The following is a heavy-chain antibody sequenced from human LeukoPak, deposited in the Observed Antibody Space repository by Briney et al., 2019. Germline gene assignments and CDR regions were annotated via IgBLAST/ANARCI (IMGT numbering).Heavy chain of an antibody. J-gene: IGHJ4*02. D-gene: IGHD3-10*01. CDR2: IKQDGSEK. V-gene: IGHV3-7*01. CDR1: GFTFSSYW. Sequence: GGSLRLSCAASGFTFSSYWMSWVRQAPGKGLEWVANIKQDGSEKYYVDSVKGRFTISRDNAKNSLYLQMNSLRAEDTAVYYCAREDVLLWFGELSKKSDYWGQGTLVTVSP. CDR3: AREDVLLWFGELSKKSDY.